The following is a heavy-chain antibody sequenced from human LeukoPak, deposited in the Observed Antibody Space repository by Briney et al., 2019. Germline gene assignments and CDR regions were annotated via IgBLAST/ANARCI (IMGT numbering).Heavy chain of an antibody. Sequence: GSLRLSCAASGFTLSSYGMNWVRQAPGKGLEWVSYISSSGSTIYYADSVKGRFTISRDNSKNTLYLQMNSLRAEDTAVYYCAKHSYYDILTGYYNWGQGTLVTVSS. CDR2: ISSSGSTI. V-gene: IGHV3-48*03. CDR1: GFTLSSYG. J-gene: IGHJ4*02. CDR3: AKHSYYDILTGYYN. D-gene: IGHD3-9*01.